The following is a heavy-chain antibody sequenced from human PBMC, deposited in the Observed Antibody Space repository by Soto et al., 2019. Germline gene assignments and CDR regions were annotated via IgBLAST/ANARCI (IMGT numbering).Heavy chain of an antibody. Sequence: GWSLRLSCTASGFTFRTYAMTWFRQAPGTGLEWVSAISGSAGTFYATSVKGRFTISRDNSRSTVYLQMHGLRAEDSAIYYCAKEKDYDFNWGSDRFTSHYWGRGTLVTVSS. V-gene: IGHV3-23*01. CDR3: AKEKDYDFNWGSDRFTSHY. CDR2: ISGSAGT. J-gene: IGHJ4*02. CDR1: GFTFRTYA. D-gene: IGHD3-16*02.